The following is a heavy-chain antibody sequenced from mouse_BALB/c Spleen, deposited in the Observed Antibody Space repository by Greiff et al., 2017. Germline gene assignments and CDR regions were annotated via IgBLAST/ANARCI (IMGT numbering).Heavy chain of an antibody. D-gene: IGHD1-1*01. CDR1: GFTFSDYY. V-gene: IGHV5-4*02. Sequence: EVKLMESGGGLVKPGGSLKLSCAASGFTFSDYYMYWVRQTPEKRLEWVATISDGGSYTYYPDSVKGRFTISRDNAKNNLYLQMSSLKSEDTAMYYCARAGSSYSYWYFDVWGAGTTVTVSS. J-gene: IGHJ1*01. CDR2: ISDGGSYT. CDR3: ARAGSSYSYWYFDV.